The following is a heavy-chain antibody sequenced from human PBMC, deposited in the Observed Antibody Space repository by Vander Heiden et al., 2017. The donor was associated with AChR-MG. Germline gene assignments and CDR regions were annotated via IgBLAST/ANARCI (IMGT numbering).Heavy chain of an antibody. D-gene: IGHD3-10*01. Sequence: VQSVQSRGGVVQPGWVLRRSCEASGSPFYDFSMHWVRRAPGKGLEWVASLSHDGSKEYYADLVKGRFTISRDISRNTLFLQLNSLEPEDTAVYYCVRTMVRGVIVSNWFDTWGQGTPVTVAS. J-gene: IGHJ5*02. CDR3: VRTMVRGVIVSNWFDT. V-gene: IGHV3-30*04. CDR1: GSPFYDFS. CDR2: LSHDGSKE.